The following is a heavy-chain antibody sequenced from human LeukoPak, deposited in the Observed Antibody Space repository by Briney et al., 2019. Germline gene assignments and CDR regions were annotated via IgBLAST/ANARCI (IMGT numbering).Heavy chain of an antibody. J-gene: IGHJ4*02. CDR2: IYYSGST. D-gene: IGHD5-18*01. Sequence: SETLSLTCTVSGGSISNYYWSWIRQPPGKGLEWIGYIYYSGSTNYNPSLKSRVAISIDTSKNQFSLKLSSVTAADTAVYYCARADVAMARSYYFDYWGQGTLVTVSS. V-gene: IGHV4-59*01. CDR3: ARADVAMARSYYFDY. CDR1: GGSISNYY.